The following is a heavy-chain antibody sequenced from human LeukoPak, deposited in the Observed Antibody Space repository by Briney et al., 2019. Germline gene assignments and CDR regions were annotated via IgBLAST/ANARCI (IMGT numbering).Heavy chain of an antibody. CDR1: GGSINNYY. D-gene: IGHD1-14*01. CDR3: ARGHIRSREIDY. CDR2: IYDSGST. V-gene: IGHV4-59*01. J-gene: IGHJ4*02. Sequence: SETLSLTCTVSGGSINNYYWSWIRQPPGKGLEWLGYIYDSGSTKYNPSLKSRVSLSVDTSKNQFSLNLTSVTAADTAVYYCARGHIRSREIDYWGQGTLVTVSS.